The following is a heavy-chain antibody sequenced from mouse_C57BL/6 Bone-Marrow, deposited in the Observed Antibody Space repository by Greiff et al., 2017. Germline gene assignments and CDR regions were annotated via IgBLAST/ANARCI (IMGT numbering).Heavy chain of an antibody. CDR1: GYTFTSYG. Sequence: VQLQQSGAELARPGASVKLSCKASGYTFTSYGISWVKQRTGQGLEWIGEIYPRSGNTNYNEKFKGKATLTVDKSSITVYMELRSLTSEDSAVYFCARSGCISSWFAYWGQGTLVTVSA. V-gene: IGHV1-81*01. J-gene: IGHJ3*01. CDR2: IYPRSGNT. CDR3: ARSGCISSWFAY. D-gene: IGHD1-1*01.